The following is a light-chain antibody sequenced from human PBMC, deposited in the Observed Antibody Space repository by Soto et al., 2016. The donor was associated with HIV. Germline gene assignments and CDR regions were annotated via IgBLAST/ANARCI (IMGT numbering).Light chain of an antibody. CDR3: QQSGT. CDR1: QGISSY. CDR2: AVS. Sequence: DIQLTQSPSFLSASVGDRVTITCRASQGISSYLAWYQQQPGKAPKLLIYAVSILQSGVPSRFSGSGSGTEFTLTISSLQPEDFATYYCQQSGTFGQGPNWRSN. V-gene: IGKV1-9*01. J-gene: IGKJ2*01.